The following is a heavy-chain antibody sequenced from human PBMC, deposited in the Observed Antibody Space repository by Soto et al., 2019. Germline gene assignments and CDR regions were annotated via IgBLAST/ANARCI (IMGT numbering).Heavy chain of an antibody. D-gene: IGHD5-18*01. V-gene: IGHV4-34*01. CDR1: GGSFSGYY. J-gene: IGHJ4*02. CDR2: INHSGST. Sequence: SETLSLTFAVYGGSFSGYYWSWVRQPPGKGLEWIGEINHSGSTNYNPSLKSGVTISVDTSKNQFSLKLSSVTAADTAVYYCASIRGYSYGKSDYWGQGTLVTVSS. CDR3: ASIRGYSYGKSDY.